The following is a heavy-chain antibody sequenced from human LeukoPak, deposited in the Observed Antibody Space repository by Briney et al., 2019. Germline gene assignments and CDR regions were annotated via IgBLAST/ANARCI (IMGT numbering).Heavy chain of an antibody. J-gene: IGHJ6*02. CDR2: IYYSGST. CDR3: ARGLQSHRYYYGMDV. Sequence: SSETLSLTCTVSGGSISSSSYYWGWIRQPPGKGLEWIGYIYYSGSTNYNPSLKSRVTISVDTSKNQFSLKLSSVTAADTAVYYCARGLQSHRYYYGMDVWGQGTTVTVSS. CDR1: GGSISSSSYY. V-gene: IGHV4-61*05.